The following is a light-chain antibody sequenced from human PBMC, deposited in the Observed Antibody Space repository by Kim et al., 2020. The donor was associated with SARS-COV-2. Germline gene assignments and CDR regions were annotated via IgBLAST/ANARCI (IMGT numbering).Light chain of an antibody. CDR1: QDITNS. CDR2: DTS. J-gene: IGKJ4*01. Sequence: DIQMTQSPSSLSASVGDRLTITCQASQDITNSLNWYQQKSGKAPKLLIYDTSNLEAGVPSRFSGSGFGTDFTFNISSLQPEDIATYYCQQYDSLPLTFGGGTKVDIK. V-gene: IGKV1-33*01. CDR3: QQYDSLPLT.